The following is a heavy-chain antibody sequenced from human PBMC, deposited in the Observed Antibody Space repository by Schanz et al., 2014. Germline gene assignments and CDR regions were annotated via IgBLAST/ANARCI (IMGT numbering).Heavy chain of an antibody. CDR3: ARDEGRDGYNLAFDV. D-gene: IGHD2-21*01. CDR1: GFTFSDYY. Sequence: QVQLVESGGGLVKPGGSLRLSCAASGFTFSDYYMTWIRQAPGKGLEWISSLYINAGSTRYADSVKGRFFISRDSSKNTLFLQMNSLRADDTAIYFCARDEGRDGYNLAFDVWGQGTLVTVSS. CDR2: LYINAGST. V-gene: IGHV3-11*05. J-gene: IGHJ3*01.